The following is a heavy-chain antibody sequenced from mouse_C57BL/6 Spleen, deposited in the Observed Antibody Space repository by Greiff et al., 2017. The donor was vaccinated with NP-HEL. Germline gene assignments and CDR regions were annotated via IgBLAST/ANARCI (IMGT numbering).Heavy chain of an antibody. V-gene: IGHV5-6*01. D-gene: IGHD2-3*01. CDR3: ARQGGWLLEKDAMDY. CDR2: ISSGGSYT. CDR1: GFTFSSYG. Sequence: EVKVVESGGDLVKPGGSLKLSCAASGFTFSSYGMSWVRQTPDKRLEWVATISSGGSYTYYPDSVKGRFTISRDNAKNTLYLQMSSLKSEDTAMYYCARQGGWLLEKDAMDYWGQGTSVTVSS. J-gene: IGHJ4*01.